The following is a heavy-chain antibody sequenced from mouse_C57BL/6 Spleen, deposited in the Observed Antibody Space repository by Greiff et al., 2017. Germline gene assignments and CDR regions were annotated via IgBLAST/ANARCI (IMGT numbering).Heavy chain of an antibody. Sequence: QVQLQQSGPELVKPGASVKISCKASGYTFTSYGISWVKQRTGQGLEWIGEIYPRSGNTYYNEKFKGKATLTADKSSSTAYMALRSRTSEDSAVYFCARRAYYSNYPYYAMDYGGQGTSVTVSS. J-gene: IGHJ4*01. CDR1: GYTFTSYG. CDR2: IYPRSGNT. CDR3: ARRAYYSNYPYYAMDY. D-gene: IGHD2-5*01. V-gene: IGHV1-81*01.